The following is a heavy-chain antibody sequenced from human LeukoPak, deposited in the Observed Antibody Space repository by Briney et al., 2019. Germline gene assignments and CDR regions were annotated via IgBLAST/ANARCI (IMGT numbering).Heavy chain of an antibody. CDR1: GRSFSGYF. CDR2: INHSGST. D-gene: IGHD3-22*01. V-gene: IGHV4-34*01. Sequence: PSETLSLTCAVYGRSFSGYFWSWFRQPPSKGLEWIGEINHSGSTNYNPSLESRVTISEDTSKNQFSLKLSSVTAADTAVYYCARGPPRDFGSSGFYFISWSQGTLVTVSS. J-gene: IGHJ4*02. CDR3: ARGPPRDFGSSGFYFIS.